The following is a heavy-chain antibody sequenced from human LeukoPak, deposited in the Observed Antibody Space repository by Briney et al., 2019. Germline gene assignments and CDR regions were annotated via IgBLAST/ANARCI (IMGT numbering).Heavy chain of an antibody. D-gene: IGHD6-13*01. V-gene: IGHV1-2*02. Sequence: ASVKVSCKSSGYTFTGYYMHWVRQAPGQGLEWMGWINPNSGGTKYAQKFQGRVTMTRDTSITTAYMELSRLRSDDTAVYYCARERFSRVIDYWGQGTLVTVSS. J-gene: IGHJ4*02. CDR2: INPNSGGT. CDR3: ARERFSRVIDY. CDR1: GYTFTGYY.